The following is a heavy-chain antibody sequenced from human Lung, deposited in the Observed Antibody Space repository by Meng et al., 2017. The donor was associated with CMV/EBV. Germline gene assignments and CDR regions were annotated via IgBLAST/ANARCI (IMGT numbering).Heavy chain of an antibody. CDR3: ARGRTDFDS. J-gene: IGHJ4*02. CDR2: ISHSGRT. Sequence: LRLSCAVYSGSLTDYFWSWIRQSPEKGLEWIGDISHSGRTNYNPSLKSRVTISVDTSSNQFFLKVTSVTAADTAVYYCARGRTDFDSWGQGTLVTVSS. CDR1: SGSLTDYF. V-gene: IGHV4-34*01. D-gene: IGHD1-1*01.